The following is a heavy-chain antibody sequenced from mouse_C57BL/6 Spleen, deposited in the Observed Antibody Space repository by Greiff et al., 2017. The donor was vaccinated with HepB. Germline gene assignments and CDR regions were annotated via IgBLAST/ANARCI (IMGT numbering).Heavy chain of an antibody. J-gene: IGHJ3*01. CDR1: GYTFTSYW. D-gene: IGHD2-1*01. Sequence: QVQLQQSGAELVMPGASVKLSCKASGYTFTSYWMHWVKQRPGQGLEWIGEIDPSDSYTNYNQKFKGKSTLTVDKSSSTAYMQLSSLTSEDSAVYYCARDGNWFAYWGQGTLVTVSA. V-gene: IGHV1-69*01. CDR2: IDPSDSYT. CDR3: ARDGNWFAY.